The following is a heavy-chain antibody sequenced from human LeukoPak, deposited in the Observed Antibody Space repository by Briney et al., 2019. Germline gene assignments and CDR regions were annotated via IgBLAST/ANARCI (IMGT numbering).Heavy chain of an antibody. CDR3: ARPVLGDGTVAAQFEH. Sequence: GAPVKVSCNASGYTFTGYYMHWVRQAPGQGLEWMGWINPNSGGTNYAQKFQGRVTMTRDTSISTAYMELSRLRSDDTAVYYCARPVLGDGTVAAQFEHWGQGTLVTVSS. D-gene: IGHD2-15*01. CDR1: GYTFTGYY. CDR2: INPNSGGT. V-gene: IGHV1-2*02. J-gene: IGHJ4*02.